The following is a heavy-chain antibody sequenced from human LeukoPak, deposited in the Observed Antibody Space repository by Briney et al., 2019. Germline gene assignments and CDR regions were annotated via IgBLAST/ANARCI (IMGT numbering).Heavy chain of an antibody. Sequence: PSETLSLTCAVYGGSFSGYYWSWIRQPPGKGLEWIGEINHSGSTNYNPSLKSRVTISVDTSKNQFSLKLSSVTAADTAVYYCARGSPLVGSGYYRRAPAEYFQHWGQGTLVTVSS. CDR2: INHSGST. CDR1: GGSFSGYY. CDR3: ARGSPLVGSGYYRRAPAEYFQH. J-gene: IGHJ1*01. D-gene: IGHD3-22*01. V-gene: IGHV4-34*01.